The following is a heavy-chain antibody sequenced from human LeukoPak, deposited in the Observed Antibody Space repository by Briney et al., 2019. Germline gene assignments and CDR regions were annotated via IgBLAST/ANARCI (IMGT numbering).Heavy chain of an antibody. CDR1: GGTFSSYA. Sequence: ASVKVSCKASGGTFSSYAISWVRQAPGQGLEWMGGIIPIFGAANYAQKFQGRVTITADKSTSTAYMELSSLRSEDTAVYYCARRYYGSGSPSWFDPWGQGTLVTVSS. CDR2: IIPIFGAA. CDR3: ARRYYGSGSPSWFDP. D-gene: IGHD3-10*01. V-gene: IGHV1-69*06. J-gene: IGHJ5*02.